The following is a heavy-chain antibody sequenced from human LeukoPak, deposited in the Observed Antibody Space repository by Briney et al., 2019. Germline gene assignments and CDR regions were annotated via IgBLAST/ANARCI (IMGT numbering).Heavy chain of an antibody. CDR2: MNPNSGNT. V-gene: IGHV1-8*01. CDR3: ARARDCSGGACYVWLDP. CDR1: GYTFSNYD. D-gene: IGHD2-15*01. J-gene: IGHJ5*02. Sequence: ASVKVSCKASGYTFSNYDINWVRQATGQGLEWMGWMNPNSGNTGYAQKFQGRVIMTRNTSINTAYMEFSNLGSDDTAVYYCARARDCSGGACYVWLDPWGQGTLVTVSS.